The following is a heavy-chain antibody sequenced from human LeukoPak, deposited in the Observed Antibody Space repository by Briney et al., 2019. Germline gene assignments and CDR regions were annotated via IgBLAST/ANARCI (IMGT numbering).Heavy chain of an antibody. CDR2: IIPIFGTA. D-gene: IGHD5-18*01. Sequence: GASVKVSCKASGGTFSSYAISWVRQAPGQGLEWMGGIIPIFGTANYAQKFQGRVTITADESTSTAYMELSSLRSEDTAVYYCARESSGYSYGVLSYYFDYWGQGTLVTVSS. J-gene: IGHJ4*02. CDR3: ARESSGYSYGVLSYYFDY. V-gene: IGHV1-69*13. CDR1: GGTFSSYA.